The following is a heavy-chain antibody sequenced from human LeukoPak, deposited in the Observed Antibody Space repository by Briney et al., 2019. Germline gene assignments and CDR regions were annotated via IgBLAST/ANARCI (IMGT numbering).Heavy chain of an antibody. CDR1: GGSFSGYH. CDR2: INHSGST. V-gene: IGHV4-34*01. Sequence: SETLSLTCAVYGGSFSGYHWSWIRQPPGKGLEWIGEINHSGSTNYNPSLKSRVTISVDTSKNQFSLKLSSVTAADTAVYYCARRRVGATYNWFDPWGQGTLVTVSS. D-gene: IGHD1-26*01. J-gene: IGHJ5*02. CDR3: ARRRVGATYNWFDP.